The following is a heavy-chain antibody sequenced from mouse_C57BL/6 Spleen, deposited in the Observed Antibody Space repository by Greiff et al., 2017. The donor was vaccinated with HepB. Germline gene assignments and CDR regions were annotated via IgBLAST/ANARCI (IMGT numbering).Heavy chain of an antibody. CDR1: GFTFTDYY. D-gene: IGHD1-1*01. J-gene: IGHJ2*01. CDR3: ARWDTTVVALDD. V-gene: IGHV7-3*01. CDR2: IRNKANGYTT. Sequence: EVKLVESGGGLVQPGGSLSLSCAASGFTFTDYYMSWVRQPPGKALEWLGFIRNKANGYTTEYSASVKGRFTISRDNSQSILYLQMNALRAEDSATYYCARWDTTVVALDDWGQGTTLTVSS.